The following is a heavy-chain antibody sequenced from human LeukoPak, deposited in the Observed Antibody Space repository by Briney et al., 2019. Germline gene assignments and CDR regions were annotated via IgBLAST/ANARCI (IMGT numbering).Heavy chain of an antibody. J-gene: IGHJ3*02. Sequence: ASVKVSCKASGYTFTSYGISWVRQAPGQGLEWMGWIIAYNGNTNYAQKLQGRVTMTTDTSTSTAYIELRTLRSDDTAVYYCARDDAIAAAASDAFDIWGQGTMVTVSS. D-gene: IGHD6-13*01. CDR2: IIAYNGNT. CDR3: ARDDAIAAAASDAFDI. V-gene: IGHV1-18*01. CDR1: GYTFTSYG.